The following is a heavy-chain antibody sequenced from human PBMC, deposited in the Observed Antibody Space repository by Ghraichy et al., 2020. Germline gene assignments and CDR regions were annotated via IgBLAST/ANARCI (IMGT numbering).Heavy chain of an antibody. CDR3: AKGSGSGSFPGDYYYMDV. CDR1: GFTFSSYA. D-gene: IGHD3-10*01. V-gene: IGHV3-23*01. CDR2: ISGSGGST. Sequence: GESLNISCAASGFTFSSYAMSWVRQAPGKGLEWVSAISGSGGSTYYADSVKGRFTISRDNSKNTLYLQMNSLRAEDTAVYYCAKGSGSGSFPGDYYYMDVWGKGTTVTVSS. J-gene: IGHJ6*03.